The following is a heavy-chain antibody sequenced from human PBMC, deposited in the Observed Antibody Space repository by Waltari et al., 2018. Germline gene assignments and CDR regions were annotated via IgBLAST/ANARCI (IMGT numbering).Heavy chain of an antibody. Sequence: QVQLVQSGAEVKKPGASVKVPCKVSGYPLTELSMHWVRQAPGKGLEWMGGFDPEDGETIYAQKFQGRVTMTEDTSTDTAYMELSSLRSEDTAVYYCATKKRGDYIAALRYWGQGTLVTVSS. D-gene: IGHD6-6*01. V-gene: IGHV1-24*01. CDR2: FDPEDGET. CDR1: GYPLTELS. CDR3: ATKKRGDYIAALRY. J-gene: IGHJ4*02.